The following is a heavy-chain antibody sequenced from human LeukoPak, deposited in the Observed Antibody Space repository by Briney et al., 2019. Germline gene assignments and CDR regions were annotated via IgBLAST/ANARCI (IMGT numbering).Heavy chain of an antibody. CDR3: AKDSTSRPTVTRGFDP. CDR2: ISWDNDRI. V-gene: IGHV3-9*01. D-gene: IGHD4-17*01. J-gene: IGHJ5*02. CDR1: GFTFDDYA. Sequence: GGSLRLSCAASGFTFDDYAMHWVRQAPGKGLEWVAGISWDNDRIDYADSVKGRFTTSRDNAKNSLYLQMNSLSAEDTALYYCAKDSTSRPTVTRGFDPWGQGTRVTVSS.